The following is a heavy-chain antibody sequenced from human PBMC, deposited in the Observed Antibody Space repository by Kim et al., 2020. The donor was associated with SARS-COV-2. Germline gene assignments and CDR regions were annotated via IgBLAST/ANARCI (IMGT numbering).Heavy chain of an antibody. D-gene: IGHD1-26*01. CDR2: IYSGGSST. CDR1: GFTFSNYD. V-gene: IGHV3-23*03. Sequence: GGSLRLSCAASGFTFSNYDMSWVRQSPGKGLEWVSIIYSGGSSTYYAESVKGRFTISRDNSKNTLYLQMNSLRAEDTAVYYCAKDFSTSGSYYKGGFDYWGQGTRVTVSS. J-gene: IGHJ4*02. CDR3: AKDFSTSGSYYKGGFDY.